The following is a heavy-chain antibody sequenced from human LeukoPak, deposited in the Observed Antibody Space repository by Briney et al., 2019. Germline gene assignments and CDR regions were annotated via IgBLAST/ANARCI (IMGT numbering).Heavy chain of an antibody. D-gene: IGHD4-17*01. Sequence: GASVKVSCKASGYNFTTYATHWVRQAPGQRLEWMGWINPDKGDTQYSQNFQGRITVTRDTSASTTYMELSSLVSEDTAVYYCARRLKSSYGNPFDYWGQGTLVTVSS. V-gene: IGHV1-3*01. CDR3: ARRLKSSYGNPFDY. CDR1: GYNFTTYA. J-gene: IGHJ4*02. CDR2: INPDKGDT.